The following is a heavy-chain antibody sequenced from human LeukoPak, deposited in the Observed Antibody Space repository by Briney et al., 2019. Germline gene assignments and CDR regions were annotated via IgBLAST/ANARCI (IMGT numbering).Heavy chain of an antibody. Sequence: GGSLRLSCAASGFTFSSYAMHWARQAPGKGLEWVAVISYDGSNKYYADSVKGRFTISRDNSENTLYLQMNSLRAEDTAVYYCVREDRILLGNDAFDIWGQGTMVTVSS. J-gene: IGHJ3*02. CDR3: VREDRILLGNDAFDI. V-gene: IGHV3-30*04. CDR1: GFTFSSYA. CDR2: ISYDGSNK. D-gene: IGHD2-8*01.